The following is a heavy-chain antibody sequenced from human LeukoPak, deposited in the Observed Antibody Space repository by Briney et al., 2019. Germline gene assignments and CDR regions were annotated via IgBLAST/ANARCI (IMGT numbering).Heavy chain of an antibody. CDR2: IYYSGST. Sequence: SETLSLTCTVSGGSISSSSYYWGWIRQPPGKGLEWIGSIYYSGSTYYNPSLTSRVTISVDTSKNQFSLKLSSVTAADTAVYYSARVGLDCSSTSCYSPTRKKYYFDYWGQGTLVTVSS. D-gene: IGHD2-2*01. J-gene: IGHJ4*02. CDR1: GGSISSSSYY. CDR3: ARVGLDCSSTSCYSPTRKKYYFDY. V-gene: IGHV4-39*01.